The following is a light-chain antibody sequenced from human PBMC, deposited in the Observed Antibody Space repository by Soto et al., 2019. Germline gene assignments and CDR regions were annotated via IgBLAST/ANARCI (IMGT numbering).Light chain of an antibody. CDR3: QLRGR. CDR1: QSVINY. J-gene: IGKJ1*01. V-gene: IGKV3-11*01. Sequence: EIVLTQSPATLSLSPGERATLSCRASQSVINYLAWYQQKPGQAPRLLIYDASNRATGIAARFSGSGSGTDFTLTIDNLASEDFAVYYCQLRGRFGQGTKVDIK. CDR2: DAS.